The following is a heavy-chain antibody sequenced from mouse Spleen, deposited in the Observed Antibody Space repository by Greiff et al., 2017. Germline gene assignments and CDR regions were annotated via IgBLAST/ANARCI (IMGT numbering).Heavy chain of an antibody. J-gene: IGHJ4*01. D-gene: IGHD2-4*01. CDR1: GFTFTDYY. V-gene: IGHV7-3*01. CDR3: ARYPPIYYDYAYAMDY. Sequence: EVKLVESGGGLVQPGGSLSLSCAASGFTFTDYYMSWVRQPPGKALEWLGFIRNKANGYTTEYSASVKGRFTISRDNSQSILYLQMNALRAEDSATYYCARYPPIYYDYAYAMDYWGQGTSVTVSS. CDR2: IRNKANGYTT.